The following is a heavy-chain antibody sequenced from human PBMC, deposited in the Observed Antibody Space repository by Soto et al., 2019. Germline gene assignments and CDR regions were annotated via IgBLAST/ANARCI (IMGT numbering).Heavy chain of an antibody. CDR2: INAYNGNT. D-gene: IGHD2-15*01. CDR3: ARGVVVAANFDY. CDR1: GYTFTSYA. V-gene: IGHV1-3*01. J-gene: IGHJ4*02. Sequence: ASVKVSCKASGYTFTSYAMHWVRQAPGQGLEWMGWINAYNGNTNYSQKLQGRVTITRDTSTSTAYMELRSLRSDDTAVYYCARGVVVAANFDYWGQGTLVTVSS.